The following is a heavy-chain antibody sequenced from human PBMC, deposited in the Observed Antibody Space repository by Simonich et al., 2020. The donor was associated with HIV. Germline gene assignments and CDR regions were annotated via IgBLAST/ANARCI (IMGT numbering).Heavy chain of an antibody. CDR1: GFTFSSYA. CDR2: ISYDGSNK. CDR3: ASGGSISSVWADDY. V-gene: IGHV3-30*07. D-gene: IGHD3-16*01. Sequence: QVQLVESGGGVVQPGRSLRLFCADSGFTFSSYAMHWVRQAPGKGLEWVAVISYDGSNKYYADSVKGRFTISRDNSKNTLYLQMNSLRAEDTAVYYCASGGSISSVWADDYWGQGTLVTVSS. J-gene: IGHJ4*02.